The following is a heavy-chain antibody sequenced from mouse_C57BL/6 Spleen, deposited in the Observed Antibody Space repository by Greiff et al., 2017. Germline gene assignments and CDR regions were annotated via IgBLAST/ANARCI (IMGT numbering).Heavy chain of an antibody. Sequence: QVQLQQPGAELVMPGASVKLSCKASGYTFTSYWMHWVKQRPGQGLEWIGEIDPSDSYTNYNQQFKGKSTLTVDKSSSTAYMQLSSLTSEDSAVYYCARLWLRRGGYFDYWGQGTTLTVSS. CDR3: ARLWLRRGGYFDY. V-gene: IGHV1-69*01. CDR2: IDPSDSYT. D-gene: IGHD2-2*01. J-gene: IGHJ2*01. CDR1: GYTFTSYW.